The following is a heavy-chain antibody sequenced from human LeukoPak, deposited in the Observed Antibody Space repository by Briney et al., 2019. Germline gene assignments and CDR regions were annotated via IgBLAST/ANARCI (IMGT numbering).Heavy chain of an antibody. Sequence: GGSLRLSCAASGFTFSSYAMSWVRQAPGKGLEWVSTISGSGGSTYYADSVKGRFTISRDNSKNTLYLQMNSLRAEDTAVYYCAKVYQGDHYGMDVWGQGTTVTVSS. CDR2: ISGSGGST. CDR3: AKVYQGDHYGMDV. CDR1: GFTFSSYA. D-gene: IGHD3-16*01. V-gene: IGHV3-23*01. J-gene: IGHJ6*02.